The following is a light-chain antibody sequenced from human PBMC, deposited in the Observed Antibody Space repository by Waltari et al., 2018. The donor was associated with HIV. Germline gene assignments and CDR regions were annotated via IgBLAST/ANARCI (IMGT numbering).Light chain of an antibody. CDR3: QQYANTPWT. V-gene: IGKV4-1*01. CDR1: HNVLYSPNNKNY. J-gene: IGKJ1*01. Sequence: DIVMTQSPDSLAVSMGERATIHCTSSHNVLYSPNNKNYLAWFQQKPGQPPKLLIYWASIRESGVPDRFTGSGSGTDFTLTISSLQAEDVAVYYCQQYANTPWTFGRGTKVEIK. CDR2: WAS.